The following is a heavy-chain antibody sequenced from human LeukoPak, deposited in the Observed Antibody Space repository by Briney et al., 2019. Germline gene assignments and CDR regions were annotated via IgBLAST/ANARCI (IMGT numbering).Heavy chain of an antibody. Sequence: GGSLRLSCAAPGFTFSNYNMNWVRQAPGKGLEWVSSISSSSSYIYYADSVKGRFTISRDNAKNSLYLQMNSLGAEDTAVYYCARGYSSSWYEGYFDYWGQGTLVTVSS. J-gene: IGHJ4*02. CDR2: ISSSSSYI. CDR1: GFTFSNYN. V-gene: IGHV3-21*01. CDR3: ARGYSSSWYEGYFDY. D-gene: IGHD6-13*01.